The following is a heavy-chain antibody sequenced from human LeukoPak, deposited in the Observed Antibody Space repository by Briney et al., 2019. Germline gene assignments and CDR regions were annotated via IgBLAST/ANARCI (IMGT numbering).Heavy chain of an antibody. D-gene: IGHD5-12*01. CDR3: VRELVPQSINSGYDSFHI. J-gene: IGHJ3*02. CDR1: GFTFSDYY. V-gene: IGHV3-11*04. CDR2: ISSSGSTI. Sequence: GSLRLSCAASGFTFSDYYMSWIRQAPGKGLEWVSYISSSGSTIYYADSVKGRFTISRDNAKNSLSLQMNSLSAEDTAVYYCVRELVPQSINSGYDSFHIWGQGTMVTVSS.